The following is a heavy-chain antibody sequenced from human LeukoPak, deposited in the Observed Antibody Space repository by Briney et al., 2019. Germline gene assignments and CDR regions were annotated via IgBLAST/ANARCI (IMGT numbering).Heavy chain of an antibody. Sequence: SETLSLTCTVSGGSISSSSYYWGWIRQPPGKGLEWIGSIYYSGSTYYNPSLKSRVTISVDTSKNQFSLKLSSVTAADTAVYYCARHGYSSGWYAWYYFDYWGQGTLVTVSS. J-gene: IGHJ4*02. V-gene: IGHV4-39*01. D-gene: IGHD6-19*01. CDR2: IYYSGST. CDR1: GGSISSSSYY. CDR3: ARHGYSSGWYAWYYFDY.